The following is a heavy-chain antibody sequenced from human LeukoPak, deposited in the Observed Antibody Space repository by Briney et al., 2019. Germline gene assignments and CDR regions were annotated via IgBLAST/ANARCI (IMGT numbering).Heavy chain of an antibody. V-gene: IGHV3-23*01. CDR2: ISGSGGST. CDR1: GFTFSSYA. D-gene: IGHD1-1*01. CDR3: AKGAFRVRGETPFDY. J-gene: IGHJ4*02. Sequence: GGSLRLSCAASGFTFSSYAMSWVRQAPGKGREWVSAISGSGGSTYYADSVKGRFTISRDNSKNTLYLQMNSLRAEDTAVHYCAKGAFRVRGETPFDYWGQGTLVTVSS.